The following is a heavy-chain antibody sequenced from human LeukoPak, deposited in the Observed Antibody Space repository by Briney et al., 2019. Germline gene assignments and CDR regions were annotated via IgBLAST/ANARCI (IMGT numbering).Heavy chain of an antibody. V-gene: IGHV4-38-2*02. CDR3: ARRLDAFDI. CDR1: GYSISSGYY. Sequence: SVTLSLTCTVSGYSISSGYYWGWIRQPPGKGLEWIGSIYHSGSTYYNPSLKSRVTISVDTSKNQFSLKLSSVTAADTAVYYCARRLDAFDIWGQGTMVTVSS. J-gene: IGHJ3*02. CDR2: IYHSGST.